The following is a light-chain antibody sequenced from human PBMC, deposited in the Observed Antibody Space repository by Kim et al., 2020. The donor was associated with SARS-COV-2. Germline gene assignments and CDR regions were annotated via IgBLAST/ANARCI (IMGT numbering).Light chain of an antibody. J-gene: IGLJ3*02. CDR2: LEGRGSY. CDR1: SGHRRDN. CDR3: ETWDSNTWV. V-gene: IGLV4-60*03. Sequence: SVKRTCTLSSGHRRDNIAWHQQQPGQAPRYLMKLEGRGSYNKGSGVPVRFSGSGSGADRYLTISILQSEDEADYYCETWDSNTWVFGGGTQLTVL.